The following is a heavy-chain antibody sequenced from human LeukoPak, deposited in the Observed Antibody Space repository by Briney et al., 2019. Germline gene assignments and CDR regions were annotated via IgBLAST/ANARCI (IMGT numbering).Heavy chain of an antibody. CDR3: SRSSPYFDY. V-gene: IGHV4-59*08. Sequence: KPSETLSLTCTVSGGSMRSHYWSWIRQSPGKGLEWMGYMYYSGSTNYNPSLKSRVTISVDTSKNQFSLKLSSVTAADTAVYYCSRSSPYFDYWGQGTLVIVSS. D-gene: IGHD2-2*01. CDR1: GGSMRSHY. J-gene: IGHJ4*02. CDR2: MYYSGST.